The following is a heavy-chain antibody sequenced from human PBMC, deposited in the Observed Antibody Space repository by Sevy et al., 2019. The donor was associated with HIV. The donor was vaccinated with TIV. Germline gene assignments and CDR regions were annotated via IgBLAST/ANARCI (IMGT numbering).Heavy chain of an antibody. D-gene: IGHD2-2*01. Sequence: GGSLRLSCAASGFTFSDYYMSWIRRAPGKGLEWVSYISSSGSTIYYADSVKGRFTISRDNAKNSLYLQMNSLRAEDTAVYYCARDSTVVVPAANSNYYYGMDVWGQGTTVTVSS. CDR3: ARDSTVVVPAANSNYYYGMDV. CDR1: GFTFSDYY. J-gene: IGHJ6*02. CDR2: ISSSGSTI. V-gene: IGHV3-11*01.